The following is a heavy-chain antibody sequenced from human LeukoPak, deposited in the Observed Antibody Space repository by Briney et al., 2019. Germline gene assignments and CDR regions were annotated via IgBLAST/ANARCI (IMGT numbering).Heavy chain of an antibody. CDR1: GFTFSSYA. J-gene: IGHJ4*02. D-gene: IGHD4/OR15-4a*01. CDR3: AKDRSNGYYFDY. Sequence: GGSLRLSCAASGFTFSSYAMSWVRQAPGKGLEWVSAITGSGGSTYYADSVKGRFTISRDNSKNTLYLQMNSLRAEDTAVYYCAKDRSNGYYFDYWGQGTLVTVSS. V-gene: IGHV3-23*01. CDR2: ITGSGGST.